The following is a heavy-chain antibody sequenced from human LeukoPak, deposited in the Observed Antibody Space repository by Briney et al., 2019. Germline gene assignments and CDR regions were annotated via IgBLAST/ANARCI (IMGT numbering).Heavy chain of an antibody. CDR3: ARGTHRYDILTGYPNYYYYYGMDV. D-gene: IGHD3-9*01. CDR2: ISSSSSYI. CDR1: GFTFSSYS. V-gene: IGHV3-21*01. J-gene: IGHJ6*02. Sequence: PGGSLRLSCAASGFTFSSYSMNWVRQAPGKGLEWVSSISSSSSYIYYADSVKGRFTISRDNAKNSLYLQMNSLRAEDTAVYYCARGTHRYDILTGYPNYYYYYGMDVWGQGTTVTVSS.